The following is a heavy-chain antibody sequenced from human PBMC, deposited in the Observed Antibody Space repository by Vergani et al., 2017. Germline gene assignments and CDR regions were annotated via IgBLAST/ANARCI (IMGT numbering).Heavy chain of an antibody. CDR2: IIPILGIA. V-gene: IGHV1-69*04. J-gene: IGHJ6*02. CDR3: ARVGAAADYYYYGMDV. CDR1: GGTFSSYA. Sequence: QVQLVQSGAEVKKPGSSVKVSCKASGGTFSSYAISWVRQAPGQGLEWMGRIIPILGIANYAQKFQGRVTMTADKSTSTAYMELSSLRSEDTAVYYCARVGAAADYYYYGMDVWGQGTTVTVSS. D-gene: IGHD6-13*01.